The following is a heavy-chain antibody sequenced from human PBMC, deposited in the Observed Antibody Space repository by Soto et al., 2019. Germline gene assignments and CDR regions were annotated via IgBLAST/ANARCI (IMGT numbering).Heavy chain of an antibody. V-gene: IGHV3-30-3*01. CDR2: ISYDGSNK. CDR1: GFTFSSYA. J-gene: IGHJ6*02. Sequence: QVQLVESGGGVVQPGRSLRLSCAASGFTFSSYAMHWVRQAPGKGLEWVAVISYDGSNKYYADSVKSRFTISRDNSKNTLYLQMNSLRAEDTAVYYCARAKSEVVPAAHYYYYGMDVWGQGTTVTVSS. CDR3: ARAKSEVVPAAHYYYYGMDV. D-gene: IGHD2-2*01.